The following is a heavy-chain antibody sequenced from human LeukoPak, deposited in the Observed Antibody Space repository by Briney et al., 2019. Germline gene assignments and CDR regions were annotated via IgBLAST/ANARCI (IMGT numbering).Heavy chain of an antibody. J-gene: IGHJ4*02. Sequence: SETLSLTCTVSSGSVTSYYCNWVRQPPGRGLEWIGYIYYSGGTNYNPSLESRVTISLDTAQNQFSLKLRSVTAEDTAVYYCATTGATSPSSASWFNIEYWGQGTLVPVSS. CDR1: SGSVTSYY. CDR2: IYYSGGT. D-gene: IGHD6-13*01. V-gene: IGHV4-59*08. CDR3: ATTGATSPSSASWFNIEY.